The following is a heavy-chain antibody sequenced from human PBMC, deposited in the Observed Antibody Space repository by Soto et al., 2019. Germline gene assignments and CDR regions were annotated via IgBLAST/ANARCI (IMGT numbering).Heavy chain of an antibody. CDR2: ISYDGSNK. CDR1: GFTFSSYS. J-gene: IGHJ6*02. V-gene: IGHV3-30*18. Sequence: GGSLRLSCAASGFTFSSYSMNWVRQAPGKGLEWVAVISYDGSNKYYADSVKGRFTISRDNSKNTLYLQMNSLRAEDTAVYYCAKDQALPQWSGKYYYYYGMDVWGQGTTVTVS. CDR3: AKDQALPQWSGKYYYYYGMDV. D-gene: IGHD2-15*01.